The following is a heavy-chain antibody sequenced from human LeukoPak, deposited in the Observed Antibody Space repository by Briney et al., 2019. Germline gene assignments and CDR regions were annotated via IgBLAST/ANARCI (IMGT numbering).Heavy chain of an antibody. CDR3: AKSGYSSGWHVIDY. Sequence: PGGSLRLSCAASGFTFSSYAMSWVRQAPGKGLEWVSAISGSGGSTYYADSVKGRFTISGDNSKNTLYLQMNSLRAEDTAVYYCAKSGYSSGWHVIDYWGQGTLVTVSS. CDR1: GFTFSSYA. D-gene: IGHD6-19*01. CDR2: ISGSGGST. V-gene: IGHV3-23*01. J-gene: IGHJ4*02.